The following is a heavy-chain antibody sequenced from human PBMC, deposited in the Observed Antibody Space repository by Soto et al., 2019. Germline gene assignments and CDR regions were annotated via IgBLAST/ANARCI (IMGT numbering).Heavy chain of an antibody. CDR1: GGSVRTTSYY. D-gene: IGHD3-10*01. CDR2: IYYSGST. CDR3: ARGLSGASMARIDF. J-gene: IGHJ4*02. Sequence: QVQLQESGPGLVKPSETLSLTCTVSGGSVRTTSYYWSWIRQPPGKGLEWIGYIYYSGSTNYNPSLKSRVTISVDTSKNQFSLKLSSVTAADTAVYYCARGLSGASMARIDFWGPGALVTVSS. V-gene: IGHV4-61*01.